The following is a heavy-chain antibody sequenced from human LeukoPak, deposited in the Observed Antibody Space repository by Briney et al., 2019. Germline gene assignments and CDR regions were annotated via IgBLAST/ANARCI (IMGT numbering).Heavy chain of an antibody. D-gene: IGHD3-10*01. CDR3: AREYGSGSY. J-gene: IGHJ4*02. CDR2: IYYSGST. Sequence: PSETLSLTCTVSGGSISSSSYYWGWIRQPPGKGLEWIGSIYYSGSTYYNPSLKSRVTISVDTSKNQFSLKLSSVTAADTAVYYCAREYGSGSYWGQGTLVTVSS. CDR1: GGSISSSSYY. V-gene: IGHV4-39*07.